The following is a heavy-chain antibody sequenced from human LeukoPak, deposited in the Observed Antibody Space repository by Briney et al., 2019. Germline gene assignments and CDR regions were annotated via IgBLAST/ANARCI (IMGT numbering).Heavy chain of an antibody. D-gene: IGHD3-9*01. V-gene: IGHV1-18*01. J-gene: IGHJ5*02. CDR3: ARPYYDILTSYNWFDP. CDR2: ISAYNGNT. CDR1: GYTFTSYG. Sequence: ASVKVSCKASGYTFTSYGISWVRQAPGQGLEWMGWISAYNGNTNYAQKLQGRVTMTTDTSTSTAYMELRSLRSDDTAVYYCARPYYDILTSYNWFDPWGQGTLVTVSS.